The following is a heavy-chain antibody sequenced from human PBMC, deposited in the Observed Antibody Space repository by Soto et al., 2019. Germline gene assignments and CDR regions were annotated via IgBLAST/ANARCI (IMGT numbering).Heavy chain of an antibody. Sequence: EVQSLESGGGFIHPGGSLRLSCAASGFSFSSFAMNWVRQAPAKGLEGVSIISGSADSTFYADSVKGRFTISRDNSKSTRYLRISSLTAEDTAVYYCAKPRGAMIYAISVYFSDVWGQATTVTVSS. D-gene: IGHD2-8*01. J-gene: IGHJ6*02. V-gene: IGHV3-23*01. CDR1: GFSFSSFA. CDR3: AKPRGAMIYAISVYFSDV. CDR2: ISGSADST.